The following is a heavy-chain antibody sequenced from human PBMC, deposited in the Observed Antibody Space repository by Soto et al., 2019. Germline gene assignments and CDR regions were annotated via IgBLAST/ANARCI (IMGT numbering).Heavy chain of an antibody. V-gene: IGHV4-34*01. CDR2: INHSGST. J-gene: IGHJ4*02. CDR3: ARDWIGDGDNYGGYYYDY. CDR1: GGSGGSFSGYY. D-gene: IGHD5-12*01. Sequence: SETLSLTCAVYGGSGGSFSGYYWSWIRQPPGKGLEWIGEINHSGSTNYNPSLKSRVTISVDTSKNQFSLKLSSVTAADTAVYYCARDWIGDGDNYGGYYYDYWGQGTLVTVS.